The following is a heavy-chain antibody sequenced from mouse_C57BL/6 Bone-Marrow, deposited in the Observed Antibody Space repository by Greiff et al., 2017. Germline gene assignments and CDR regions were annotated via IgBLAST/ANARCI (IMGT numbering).Heavy chain of an antibody. J-gene: IGHJ3*01. CDR3: ARDLIYDGSSWFAY. D-gene: IGHD2-3*01. V-gene: IGHV3-6*01. CDR2: ISYDGSN. CDR1: GYSITSGYY. Sequence: ESGPGLVKPSQSLSLTCSVTGYSITSGYYWNWIRQFPGNKLEWMGYISYDGSNNYNPSLKNRISITRDTSKNQFFLKLNSVTTEDTATYYCARDLIYDGSSWFAYGGRGTLVTVSA.